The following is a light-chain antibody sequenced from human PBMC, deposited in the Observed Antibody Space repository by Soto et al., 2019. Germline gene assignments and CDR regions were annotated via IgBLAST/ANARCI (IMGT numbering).Light chain of an antibody. CDR1: QNINNY. V-gene: IGKV1-33*01. J-gene: IGKJ3*01. CDR2: DAT. CDR3: HQYDSRPPT. Sequence: DIQLTPSPSSLSASVGDRVTITCQASQNINNYLNWYQQKPGKAPKLLIFDATNLETGVPSRFSGGGSRTHFSFTISSLQPEDFATYYCHQYDSRPPTFGHGTKVDIK.